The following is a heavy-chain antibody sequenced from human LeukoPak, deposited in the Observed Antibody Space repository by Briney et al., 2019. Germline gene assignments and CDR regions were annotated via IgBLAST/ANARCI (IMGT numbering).Heavy chain of an antibody. J-gene: IGHJ4*02. CDR2: ISGSGGST. V-gene: IGHV3-23*01. CDR1: GFTFSSYA. Sequence: GGSLRLSCAASGFTFSSYAMSWVRQAPGKGLEWVSAISGSGGSTYYADSVKGRFTISRDNSKNTLYLQMNSLRAEDTAVYYRAKFDIVVVPAAHADYWGQGTLVTVSS. CDR3: AKFDIVVVPAAHADY. D-gene: IGHD2-2*01.